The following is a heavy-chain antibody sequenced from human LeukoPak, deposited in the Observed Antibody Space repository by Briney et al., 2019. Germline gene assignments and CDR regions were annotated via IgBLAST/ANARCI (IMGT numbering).Heavy chain of an antibody. CDR1: GFTFSGSA. D-gene: IGHD3-10*01. J-gene: IGHJ4*02. CDR2: IRSKANSYAT. CDR3: ARDSWFGDLDY. V-gene: IGHV3-73*01. Sequence: PGGSLRLSCAASGFTFSGSAMHWVRQASGKGLEWVGRIRSKANSYATAYAASVKGRFIISRDDSKNTAYLQMNSLRAEDTAVYYCARDSWFGDLDYWGQGTLVTVSS.